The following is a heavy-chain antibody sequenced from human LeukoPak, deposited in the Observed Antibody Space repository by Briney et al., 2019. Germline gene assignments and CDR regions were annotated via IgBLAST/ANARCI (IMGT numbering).Heavy chain of an antibody. Sequence: GGSLRLSCAASGFTVNGKYMSWVRQAPGKGLEWVSVIYSTGSTYYADYVKGRFTVPRDTSSNTVYLQMNSLTAEDTAVYYCARHLRVYAFDYWGQGTLVTVSS. CDR3: ARHLRVYAFDY. V-gene: IGHV3-66*02. D-gene: IGHD2-8*01. CDR2: IYSTGST. J-gene: IGHJ4*02. CDR1: GFTVNGKY.